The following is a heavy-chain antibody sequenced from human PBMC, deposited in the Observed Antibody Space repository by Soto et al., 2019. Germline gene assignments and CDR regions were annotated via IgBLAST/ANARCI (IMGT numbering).Heavy chain of an antibody. CDR3: AGTDMGVRVGAAYGMDV. V-gene: IGHV1-2*04. Sequence: GASVKVSCKASGYTFTGYYMHWVRQAPGQGLEWMGWINPNSGGTNYAQKFQGWVTMTRDTSISTAYMELSRLRSDDTAVYYCAGTDMGVRVGAAYGMDVWGQGTTVTVSS. D-gene: IGHD1-26*01. CDR2: INPNSGGT. CDR1: GYTFTGYY. J-gene: IGHJ6*02.